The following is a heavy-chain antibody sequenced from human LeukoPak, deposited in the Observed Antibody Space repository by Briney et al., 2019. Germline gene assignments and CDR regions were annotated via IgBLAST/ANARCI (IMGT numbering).Heavy chain of an antibody. Sequence: PGGSLRLSCAASGFAFWSYWMSWVRQAPGKGLEWVANIKEDGSEKYYVDSVKGRFTISRDNAKNSLYLQMNSLRAEDTAVYYCARDPVEYYDNSGYPDAFDISGQGTMVTVSS. CDR1: GFAFWSYW. CDR3: ARDPVEYYDNSGYPDAFDI. CDR2: IKEDGSEK. J-gene: IGHJ3*02. D-gene: IGHD3-22*01. V-gene: IGHV3-7*01.